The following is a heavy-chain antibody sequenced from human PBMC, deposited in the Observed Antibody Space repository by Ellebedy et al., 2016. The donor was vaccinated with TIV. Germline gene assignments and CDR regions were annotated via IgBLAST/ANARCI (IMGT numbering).Heavy chain of an antibody. Sequence: SETLSLTCAISGDSVSSNSAARNWIRQSPSRGLEWLGRTYYRSKWYNDYAVSVKSRITINPDTSKNQFSLQLNSVTPEDMAVYYCARVKGIASIRNWYFDLWGRGTLVTVSS. J-gene: IGHJ2*01. CDR2: TYYRSKWYN. D-gene: IGHD6-13*01. CDR1: GDSVSSNSAA. V-gene: IGHV6-1*01. CDR3: ARVKGIASIRNWYFDL.